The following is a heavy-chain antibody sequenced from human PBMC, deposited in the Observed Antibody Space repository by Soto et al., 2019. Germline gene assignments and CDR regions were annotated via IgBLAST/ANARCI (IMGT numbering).Heavy chain of an antibody. Sequence: EVQLLESGGGLVQPGGSLRLSCAASGFTFSSYAMRWVRQAPGKGLEWVSAISGSGDSTYYADSVKGRFTISRDNSKNTLYLQMNSRRAEDTALYYCARRGSGSYYDYWGQGTLVTVSS. CDR3: ARRGSGSYYDY. J-gene: IGHJ4*02. V-gene: IGHV3-23*01. CDR1: GFTFSSYA. D-gene: IGHD1-26*01. CDR2: ISGSGDST.